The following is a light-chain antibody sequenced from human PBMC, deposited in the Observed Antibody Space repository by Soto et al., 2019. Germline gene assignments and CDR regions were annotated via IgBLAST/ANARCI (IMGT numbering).Light chain of an antibody. CDR1: RNDVGGYNY. CDR3: SSYTTSSVWM. Sequence: QSVLTQPASVSGSPGQSITISCTGTRNDVGGYNYVSWYQQHPGKAPKLMISEVTNRPSGVSNRFSGSKSGNTASLTISGLQAEDEADYYCSSYTTSSVWMFGGGTKLTVL. V-gene: IGLV2-14*01. CDR2: EVT. J-gene: IGLJ3*02.